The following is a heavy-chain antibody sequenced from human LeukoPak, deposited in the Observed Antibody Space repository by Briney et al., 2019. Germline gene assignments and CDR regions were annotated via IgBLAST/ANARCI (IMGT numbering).Heavy chain of an antibody. CDR2: IKQDGSEK. J-gene: IGHJ4*02. Sequence: TGGSLRLSCAASGFTFSNYWMSWVRQAPGKGLEWVANIKQDGSEKYYVDSVKGRFTISRDNAKNSLYLQMNSLRAEDTAVYYCARIGLGYYYFDYWGQGTLVTVSS. V-gene: IGHV3-7*01. D-gene: IGHD1-26*01. CDR1: GFTFSNYW. CDR3: ARIGLGYYYFDY.